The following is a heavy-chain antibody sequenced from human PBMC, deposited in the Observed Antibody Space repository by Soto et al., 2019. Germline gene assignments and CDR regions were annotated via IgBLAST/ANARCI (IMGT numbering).Heavy chain of an antibody. CDR2: IIPIFGTA. Sequence: SVKVSCKASGGTFSSYAISWVRQAPGQGLEWMGGIIPIFGTANYAQKFQGRVTITADESTSTAYKELSSLRSEDTAVYYCARDLVVPAAISSPTNWFDPWGQGTLVTVSS. D-gene: IGHD2-2*01. J-gene: IGHJ5*02. V-gene: IGHV1-69*13. CDR3: ARDLVVPAAISSPTNWFDP. CDR1: GGTFSSYA.